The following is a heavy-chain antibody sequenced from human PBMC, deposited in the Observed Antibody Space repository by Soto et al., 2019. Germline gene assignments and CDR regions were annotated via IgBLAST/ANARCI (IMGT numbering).Heavy chain of an antibody. V-gene: IGHV3-30-3*01. J-gene: IGHJ6*02. CDR3: ASWTDYYGMDV. D-gene: IGHD2-21*02. Sequence: GGSLRLSCAASGFTFSSYAMHWVRQAPGKGLEWVAVISYDGSNKYYADSVKGRFTISRDNSKNTLYLQMNSLRAEDTAVYYCASWTDYYGMDVWGQGTTVTVSS. CDR1: GFTFSSYA. CDR2: ISYDGSNK.